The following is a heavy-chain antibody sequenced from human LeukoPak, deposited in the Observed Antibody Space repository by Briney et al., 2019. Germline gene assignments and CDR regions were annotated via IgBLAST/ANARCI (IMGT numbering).Heavy chain of an antibody. CDR1: GFTFSSYE. V-gene: IGHV3-48*03. CDR2: ISSSGSTI. J-gene: IGHJ6*02. Sequence: PGGSLRLSCAASGFTFSSYEINWVRQAPGKGLEWVSYISSSGSTIYYADSVKGRFTISRDNAKNSLYLQMNSLRAEDTAVYYCAKDRSSGPHYYYGMDVWGRGTTVIVSS. D-gene: IGHD6-25*01. CDR3: AKDRSSGPHYYYGMDV.